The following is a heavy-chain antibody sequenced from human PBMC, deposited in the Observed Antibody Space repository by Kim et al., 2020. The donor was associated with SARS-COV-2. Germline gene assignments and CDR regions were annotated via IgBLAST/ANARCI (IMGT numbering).Heavy chain of an antibody. CDR3: ARGPSGSYRQYYFDY. J-gene: IGHJ4*02. Sequence: SETLSLTCTVSGGSISSYYWSWIRQPPGKGLEWIGYIYYSGSTNYNPSLKSRVTISVDTSKNQFSLKLSSVTAADTAVYYCARGPSGSYRQYYFDYWGQGTLVTVSS. CDR1: GGSISSYY. CDR2: IYYSGST. D-gene: IGHD1-26*01. V-gene: IGHV4-59*01.